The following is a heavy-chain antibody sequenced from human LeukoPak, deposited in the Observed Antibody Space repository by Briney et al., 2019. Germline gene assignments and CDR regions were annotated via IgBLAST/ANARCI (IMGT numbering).Heavy chain of an antibody. J-gene: IGHJ3*01. D-gene: IGHD1-26*01. CDR3: ARGRRTLIVGATRNAFDV. CDR1: GFTLSSYA. CDR2: ISGSGGST. Sequence: PGGSLRLSCAASGFTLSSYAMSWVRQAPGKGLEWVSAISGSGGSTYYADSVKGRFTISRDNSKNTLYLQMNSLRPEDTAVYYCARGRRTLIVGATRNAFDVWGQGTIVTVSS. V-gene: IGHV3-23*01.